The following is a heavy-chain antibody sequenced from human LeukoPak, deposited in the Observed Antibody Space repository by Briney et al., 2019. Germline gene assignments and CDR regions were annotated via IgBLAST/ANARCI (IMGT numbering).Heavy chain of an antibody. CDR1: GFTFSSYA. CDR3: ARERGFMTSFDY. V-gene: IGHV3-30-3*01. J-gene: IGHJ4*02. CDR2: ISYDGSNK. Sequence: GGSLRLSCAASGFTFSSYAMHWVRQAPGKGLEWVAVISYDGSNKYYADSVKGRFTISRDNSKNTLYLQMNSLRAEDTAVYYCARERGFMTSFDYWGQGTLVTVSS. D-gene: IGHD5-12*01.